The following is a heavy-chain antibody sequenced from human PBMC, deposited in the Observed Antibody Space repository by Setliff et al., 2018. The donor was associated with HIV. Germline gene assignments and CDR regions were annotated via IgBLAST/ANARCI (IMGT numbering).Heavy chain of an antibody. CDR2: INPSGNT. V-gene: IGHV4-34*01. J-gene: IGHJ5*02. CDR3: ARSGPNKWIHLYH. D-gene: IGHD5-18*01. Sequence: SETLSLTCAVYGESFSGYYWTWIRQSPKKGLEWIGDINPSGNTNYNPSLKSRLTISGDTSKNQFSLNLSSVAAADTAVYYCARSGPNKWIHLYHWAQGALVTVSS. CDR1: GESFSGYY.